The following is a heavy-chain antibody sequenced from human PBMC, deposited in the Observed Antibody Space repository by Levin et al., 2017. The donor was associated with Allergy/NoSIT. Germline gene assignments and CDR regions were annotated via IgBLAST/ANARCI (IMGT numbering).Heavy chain of an antibody. J-gene: IGHJ3*01. CDR1: GFTFSIYA. CDR2: ISSNEDFT. V-gene: IGHV3-64D*06. Sequence: PGGSLRLSCSATGFTFSIYAMHWVRQAPGKGLEYLSVISSNEDFTYFIDSVKDRFTISRDNSKNTLYLQMTSLRVEDTAMYYCVKDKSGFGAFDVWGQGTMVTVSS. CDR3: VKDKSGFGAFDV. D-gene: IGHD3-10*01.